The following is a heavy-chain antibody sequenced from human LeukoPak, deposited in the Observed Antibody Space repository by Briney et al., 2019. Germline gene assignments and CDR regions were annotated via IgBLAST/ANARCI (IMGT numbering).Heavy chain of an antibody. CDR2: MNPNSGNT. V-gene: IGHV1-8*01. CDR1: GYTFNRYD. CDR3: AIPPRHCSSTSCYTYWFDP. Sequence: ASVKVSCKASGYTFNRYDVYRVRQAPGQGLEWMGWMNPNSGNTGHAQKFQGRVTVIRNTSISTAYMELSSLRYEDTAVYYCAIPPRHCSSTSCYTYWFDPWGQGTLVTVSS. D-gene: IGHD2-2*02. J-gene: IGHJ5*02.